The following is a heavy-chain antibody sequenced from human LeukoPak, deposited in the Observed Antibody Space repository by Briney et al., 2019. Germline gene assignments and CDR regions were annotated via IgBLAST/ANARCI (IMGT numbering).Heavy chain of an antibody. Sequence: GGSLRLSCAASGFTFSSYEMNWVRQAPGKGLEWVSYISSSGSTIYYADSVKGRFTISRDNAKNSLYLQMNSLRAEDTAVYYCARDNYDRENTSGRHYSHYXXXDVXXXXXXVTV. CDR1: GFTFSSYE. CDR2: ISSSGSTI. V-gene: IGHV3-48*03. J-gene: IGHJ6*03. CDR3: ARDNYDRENTSGRHYSHYXXXDV. D-gene: IGHD3-16*01.